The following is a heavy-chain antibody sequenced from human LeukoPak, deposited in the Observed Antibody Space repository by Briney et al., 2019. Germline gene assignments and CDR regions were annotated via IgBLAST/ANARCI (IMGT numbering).Heavy chain of an antibody. Sequence: ASVKVSCKASGYTFTSYGISWVRQAPGQGLEWRGWISAYNGNTNYAQTLQGRVTMTTDTSTSTAYMDLRSLTSDHTALYYCAREGDPTENWFDPWGQGTLVTVSS. V-gene: IGHV1-18*01. CDR3: AREGDPTENWFDP. J-gene: IGHJ5*02. D-gene: IGHD2-21*02. CDR2: ISAYNGNT. CDR1: GYTFTSYG.